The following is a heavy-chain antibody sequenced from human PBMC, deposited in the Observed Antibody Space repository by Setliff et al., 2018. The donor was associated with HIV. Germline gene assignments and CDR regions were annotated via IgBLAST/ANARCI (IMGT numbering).Heavy chain of an antibody. J-gene: IGHJ3*02. Sequence: GGSLRLSCAASGFTFSNYWVSWVRQAPRKGLEWVANIKQDGSEKYYVDSVKGRFTISRDNAKNSLYLQMNSLRAEDTAVYYCARDIVVVVAAPDAFDIWGQGTMVTVSS. D-gene: IGHD2-15*01. CDR1: GFTFSNYW. V-gene: IGHV3-7*01. CDR3: ARDIVVVVAAPDAFDI. CDR2: IKQDGSEK.